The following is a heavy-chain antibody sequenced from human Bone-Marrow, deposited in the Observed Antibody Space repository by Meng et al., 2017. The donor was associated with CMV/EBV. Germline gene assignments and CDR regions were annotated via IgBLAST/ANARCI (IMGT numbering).Heavy chain of an antibody. V-gene: IGHV3-48*04. CDR2: ISSSSSTI. Sequence: GGSLRLSCAASGFTFSSYSMNWVRQAPGKGLEWVSYISSSSSTIYYADSVKGRFTISRDNAKNSLYLQMNSLRAEDTAVYYCASPYQLQPERGGYGTGLDAFDIWGQGTTVTVSS. CDR3: ASPYQLQPERGGYGTGLDAFDI. CDR1: GFTFSSYS. J-gene: IGHJ3*02. D-gene: IGHD2-2*01.